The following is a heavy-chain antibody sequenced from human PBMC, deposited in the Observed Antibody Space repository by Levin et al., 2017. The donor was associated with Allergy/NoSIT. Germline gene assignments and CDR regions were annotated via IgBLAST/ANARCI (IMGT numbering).Heavy chain of an antibody. J-gene: IGHJ4*02. V-gene: IGHV3-30*04. CDR2: ISYDGSNK. Sequence: GGSLRLSCAASGFTFSSYAMHWVRQAPGKGLEWVAVISYDGSNKYYADSVKGRFTISRDNSKNTLYLQMNSLRAEDTAVYYCAREGGLGCIDYWGQGTLVTVSS. D-gene: IGHD2-8*01. CDR3: AREGGLGCIDY. CDR1: GFTFSSYA.